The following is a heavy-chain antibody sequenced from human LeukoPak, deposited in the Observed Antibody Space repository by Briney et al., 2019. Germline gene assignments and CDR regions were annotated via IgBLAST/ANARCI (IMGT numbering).Heavy chain of an antibody. V-gene: IGHV3-64*04. CDR3: ASHKADYGGKNDY. D-gene: IGHD4-23*01. CDR1: GFTFSSYA. Sequence: GGSLRLSCSASGFTFSSYAMHWVRQAPGKGLEYVSAISSNGGSTYYADSVKGRFTISRDNSKNTLYLQMNSLRAEDTAVYYCASHKADYGGKNDYWGQGTLVTVSS. CDR2: ISSNGGST. J-gene: IGHJ4*02.